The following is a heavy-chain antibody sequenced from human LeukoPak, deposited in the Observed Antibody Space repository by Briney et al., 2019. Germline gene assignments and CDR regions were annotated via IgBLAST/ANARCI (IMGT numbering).Heavy chain of an antibody. CDR3: ARGFGLERRPFDY. Sequence: GASVKVSCKASGGTFSSYAISWVRQAPGQGLEWMGGIIPIFGTANYAQKFQGRVTITADESTSTAYMEPSSLRSEDTAVYYCARGFGLERRPFDYWGQGTLVTVSS. V-gene: IGHV1-69*13. CDR1: GGTFSSYA. CDR2: IIPIFGTA. D-gene: IGHD1-1*01. J-gene: IGHJ4*02.